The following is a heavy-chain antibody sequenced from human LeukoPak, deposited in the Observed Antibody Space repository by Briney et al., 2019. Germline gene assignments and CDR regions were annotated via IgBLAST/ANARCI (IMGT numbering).Heavy chain of an antibody. CDR2: IKSKTDGGTT. J-gene: IGHJ4*02. Sequence: GGSLRLSCAASGFTFSDYYMSWVRQAPGKGLEWVGRIKSKTDGGTTDYAAPVKGRFTISRDDSKNTLYLQMNSLKTEDTAVYYCTTALLPRRLAATRGSENVFGWGQGTLVTVSS. V-gene: IGHV3-15*01. CDR1: GFTFSDYY. D-gene: IGHD2-15*01. CDR3: TTALLPRRLAATRGSENVFG.